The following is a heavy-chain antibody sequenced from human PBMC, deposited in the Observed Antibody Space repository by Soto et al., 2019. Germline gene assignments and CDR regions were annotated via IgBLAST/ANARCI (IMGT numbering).Heavy chain of an antibody. V-gene: IGHV3-53*01. Sequence: LRLSCAASGFTVSSNYMSWVRQAPGKGLEWVSVIYSGGSTYYADSVKGRFTISRDNSKNTLYLQMNSLRAEDTAVYYSASTSGSSFDYWGQGTLVTVSS. D-gene: IGHD1-26*01. J-gene: IGHJ4*02. CDR1: GFTVSSNY. CDR2: IYSGGST. CDR3: ASTSGSSFDY.